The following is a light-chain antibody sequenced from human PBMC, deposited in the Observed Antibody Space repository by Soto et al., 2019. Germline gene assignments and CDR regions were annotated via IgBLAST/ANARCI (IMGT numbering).Light chain of an antibody. J-gene: IGKJ5*01. Sequence: EIVLTHSPVTLSLSPCERATLSFSASQSVSSSYLAWYQQKPGQAPRLLIYGASSRATGIPDRFSGSGSGTDFTLTISRLEPEDFAVYYCQQYGSSPYAFGQGTRLEIK. CDR3: QQYGSSPYA. V-gene: IGKV3-20*01. CDR2: GAS. CDR1: QSVSSSY.